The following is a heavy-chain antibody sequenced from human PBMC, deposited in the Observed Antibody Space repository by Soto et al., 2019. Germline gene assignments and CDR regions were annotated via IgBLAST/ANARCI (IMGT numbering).Heavy chain of an antibody. D-gene: IGHD1-7*01. CDR1: GFSLSKARMG. V-gene: IGHV2-26*01. CDR2: MFWNDER. J-gene: IGHJ4*02. CDR3: ARALREELPIYYFDS. Sequence: QVTLKESGPVLVKPTETLTLTCTVSGFSLSKARMGVSWIRQPPGKALEWLAHMFWNDERSYNTSLKSRLTISGDTSKSQVVLTMTNVDPVDTGTYFCARALREELPIYYFDSWGQGTLVTVSS.